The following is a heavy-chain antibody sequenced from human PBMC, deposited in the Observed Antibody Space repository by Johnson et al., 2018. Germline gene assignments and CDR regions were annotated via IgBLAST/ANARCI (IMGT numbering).Heavy chain of an antibody. CDR2: ISYDGTNK. CDR3: AKERYTSGWHYAFDI. V-gene: IGHV3-30*18. Sequence: QVQLVQSGGGVVHPGRSLRLSCAASGFTFSSYGMHWVRQAPGKGLEWAAVISYDGTNKYYEESVKGRFTISRDNSKNTLYLQMNSLRAEDTAVYYCAKERYTSGWHYAFDIWGQGTLVTVSS. J-gene: IGHJ3*02. D-gene: IGHD6-19*01. CDR1: GFTFSSYG.